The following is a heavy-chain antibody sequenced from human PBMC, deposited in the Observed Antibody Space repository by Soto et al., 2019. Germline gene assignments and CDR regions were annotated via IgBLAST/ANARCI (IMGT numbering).Heavy chain of an antibody. V-gene: IGHV4-34*01. Sequence: QVQLQQWGAGLLKPSETLSLTCAVYGGSFSGYYWSWIRLPPVKGLEWIGAINHSGSTNDNPSLKRRVTISVDTSKNQFSLKLSSVTAADTDVYYFASKHFLGGTDYWGQGTLVTVSS. CDR1: GGSFSGYY. J-gene: IGHJ4*02. D-gene: IGHD3-10*01. CDR3: ASKHFLGGTDY. CDR2: INHSGST.